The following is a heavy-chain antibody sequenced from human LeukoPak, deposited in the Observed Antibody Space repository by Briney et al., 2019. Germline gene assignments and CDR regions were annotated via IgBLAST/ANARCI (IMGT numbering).Heavy chain of an antibody. CDR2: INPKFHIA. D-gene: IGHD3-22*01. CDR3: ARDIPGSSGYFNDAFDM. V-gene: IGHV1-69*04. Sequence: VASVKVSCKAFGGTFSTYAINWVRQAPGQGLEWMGRINPKFHIANYAQKFQGRVTIITEQSTTTAYMELSSLRSEDTAVYFCARDIPGSSGYFNDAFDMWGQGTMVTVSS. J-gene: IGHJ3*02. CDR1: GGTFSTYA.